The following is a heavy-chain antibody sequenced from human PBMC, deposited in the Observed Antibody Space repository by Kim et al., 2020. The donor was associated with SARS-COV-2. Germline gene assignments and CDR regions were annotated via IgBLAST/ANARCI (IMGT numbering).Heavy chain of an antibody. CDR3: ARLKWWYLLEDYYYGMDV. CDR1: GGSISSYY. J-gene: IGHJ6*02. CDR2: IYYSGST. V-gene: IGHV4-59*08. Sequence: SETLSLTCTVSGGSISSYYWSWIRQPPGKGLEWIGYIYYSGSTNYNPSLKSRVTISVDTSKNQFSLKLSSVTAADTAVYYCARLKWWYLLEDYYYGMDVWGQGTTVTVSS. D-gene: IGHD2-15*01.